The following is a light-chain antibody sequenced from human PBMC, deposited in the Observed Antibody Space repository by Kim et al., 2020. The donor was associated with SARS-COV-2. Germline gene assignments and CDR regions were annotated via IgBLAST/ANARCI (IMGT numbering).Light chain of an antibody. Sequence: GPSVTISCTGTSRDVGGYNRVSWYQQPPGTAPKLMIYEVNNRPSGVPDRFSGSKSGNTASLTISGLQTEDEADYYCSSYTTSSTLVFGGGTKVTVL. J-gene: IGLJ2*01. CDR1: SRDVGGYNR. CDR2: EVN. V-gene: IGLV2-18*02. CDR3: SSYTTSSTLV.